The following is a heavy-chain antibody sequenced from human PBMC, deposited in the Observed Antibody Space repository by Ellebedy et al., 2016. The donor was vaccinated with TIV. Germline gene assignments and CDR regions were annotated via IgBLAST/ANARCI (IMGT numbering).Heavy chain of an antibody. CDR2: INYRGGT. Sequence: MPSETLSLTCAVYGGSSSGYFWSRIRKPPGKGLEWIGEINYRGGTNYNPSLKSRVIISIDTSNNQFSLKLSSVTAADTAIYYCARGVTMFRGNDNCFDPWGQGALVTVSS. CDR3: ARGVTMFRGNDNCFDP. V-gene: IGHV4-34*01. J-gene: IGHJ5*02. D-gene: IGHD3-10*01. CDR1: GGSSSGYF.